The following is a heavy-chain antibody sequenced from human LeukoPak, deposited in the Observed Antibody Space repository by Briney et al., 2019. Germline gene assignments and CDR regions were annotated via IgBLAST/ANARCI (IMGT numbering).Heavy chain of an antibody. J-gene: IGHJ4*02. CDR1: GFTFNSYA. CDR3: ADSSGWLTDLDY. V-gene: IGHV3-30-3*01. D-gene: IGHD6-19*01. CDR2: ITYDGSSQ. Sequence: GRSLRLSCAASGFTFNSYAMHWVRQAPGKGLEWVAIITYDGSSQFYADSVKGRFTISRDNSKNTLYLQMNSLRAEDTAVYYCADSSGWLTDLDYWGQGTLVTVSS.